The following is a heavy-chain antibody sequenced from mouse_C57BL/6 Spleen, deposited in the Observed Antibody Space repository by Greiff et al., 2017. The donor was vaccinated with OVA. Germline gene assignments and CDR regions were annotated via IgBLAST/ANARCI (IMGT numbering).Heavy chain of an antibody. CDR2: IDPSDSYT. CDR1: GYTFTSYW. CDR3: ARGRYYGSSFYYAMDY. J-gene: IGHJ4*01. Sequence: VQLQQPGAELVKPGASVKLSCKASGYTFTSYWMQWVKQRPGQGLEWIGEIDPSDSYTNYNQKFKGTATLTVDTSASTAYMQLSSLTSEDSAVYYCARGRYYGSSFYYAMDYWGQGTSVTVSS. D-gene: IGHD1-1*01. V-gene: IGHV1-50*01.